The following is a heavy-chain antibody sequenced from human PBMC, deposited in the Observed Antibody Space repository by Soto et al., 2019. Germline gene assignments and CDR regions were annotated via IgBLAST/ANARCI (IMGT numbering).Heavy chain of an antibody. CDR3: AKGRYDFWSGYYTHYYGMDV. J-gene: IGHJ6*02. CDR2: ISGSGGST. D-gene: IGHD3-3*01. CDR1: GFTFSSYA. V-gene: IGHV3-23*01. Sequence: GGSLRLSCAASGFTFSSYAMSWVRQAPGKGLEWVSAISGSGGSTYYADSVKGRFTISRDNSKNTLYLQMNSLRAEDTAVYYCAKGRYDFWSGYYTHYYGMDVWGQGTTVTVSS.